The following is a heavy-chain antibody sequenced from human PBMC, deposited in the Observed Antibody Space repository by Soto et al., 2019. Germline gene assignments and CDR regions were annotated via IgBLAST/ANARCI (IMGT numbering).Heavy chain of an antibody. V-gene: IGHV3-7*01. D-gene: IGHD2-2*01. Sequence: PGGSLRLSCAASGFTFSSYWMSWVRQAPGKGLEWVANIKQDGSEKYYVDSVKGRFTISRDNAKNSLYLQMNSLRAEDTAVYYCARDYCSSTSCQRNYYYYMDVWGKGTTVTVSS. CDR2: IKQDGSEK. CDR3: ARDYCSSTSCQRNYYYYMDV. CDR1: GFTFSSYW. J-gene: IGHJ6*03.